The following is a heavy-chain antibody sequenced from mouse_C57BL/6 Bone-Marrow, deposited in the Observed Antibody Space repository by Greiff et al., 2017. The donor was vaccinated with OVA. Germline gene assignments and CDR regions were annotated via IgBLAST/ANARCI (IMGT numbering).Heavy chain of an antibody. CDR2: IYPRSGNT. J-gene: IGHJ2*01. D-gene: IGHD2-4*01. Sequence: QVQLQQSGAELARPGASVKLSCKASGYTFTRYGISWVKQRTGQGLEWIGEIYPRSGNTYYNEKFKGKATLTADKSSSTAYMELRSLTSEDSAVYFCARCGGLRRGNYFDYWGQGTTLTVSS. CDR1: GYTFTRYG. CDR3: ARCGGLRRGNYFDY. V-gene: IGHV1-81*01.